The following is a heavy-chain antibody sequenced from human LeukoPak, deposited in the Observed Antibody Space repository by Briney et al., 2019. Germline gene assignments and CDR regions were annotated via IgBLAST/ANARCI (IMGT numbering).Heavy chain of an antibody. CDR2: ISGRTGGT. Sequence: GGSLRLSCAASGFTFNTNAMSWVRHAPGKGLEWVSAISGRTGGTYYADSVKGRFTISRDNSKSTLYLQMDSLRAEDTAVYYCAKCGNSGCHLIDYWGQGTLVTVSS. CDR1: GFTFNTNA. V-gene: IGHV3-23*01. D-gene: IGHD5-12*01. J-gene: IGHJ4*02. CDR3: AKCGNSGCHLIDY.